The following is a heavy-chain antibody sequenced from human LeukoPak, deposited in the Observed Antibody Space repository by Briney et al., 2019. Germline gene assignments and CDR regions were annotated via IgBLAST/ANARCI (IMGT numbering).Heavy chain of an antibody. V-gene: IGHV1-2*02. Sequence: ASVKVSCKASGYTFTGYYMHWVRQAPGQGLEWMGWINPNSGGTNYAQKFQGRVTMTRDTSISTAYMELSRLGSDDTAVYYCARDIIAARPYYYYGMDVWGQGTTVTVSS. J-gene: IGHJ6*02. D-gene: IGHD6-6*01. CDR3: ARDIIAARPYYYYGMDV. CDR1: GYTFTGYY. CDR2: INPNSGGT.